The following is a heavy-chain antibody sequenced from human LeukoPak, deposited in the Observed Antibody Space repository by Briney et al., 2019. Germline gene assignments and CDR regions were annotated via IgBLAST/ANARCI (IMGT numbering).Heavy chain of an antibody. CDR2: IYYSGST. Sequence: SETLSLTCTVSGGSISSYYWSWNRQPPGKGLEWIGYIYYSGSTNYNPSLKSRVTISVDTSKNQFSLKLSSVSAADTAVYYCARGVDGYNYYFDYWGQGTLVTVSS. V-gene: IGHV4-59*01. CDR1: GGSISSYY. CDR3: ARGVDGYNYYFDY. D-gene: IGHD5-24*01. J-gene: IGHJ4*02.